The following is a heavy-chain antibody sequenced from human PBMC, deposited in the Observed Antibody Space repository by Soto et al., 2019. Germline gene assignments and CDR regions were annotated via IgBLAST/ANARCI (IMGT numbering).Heavy chain of an antibody. CDR1: GYTFSVYS. D-gene: IGHD2-21*01. V-gene: IGHV1-18*04. J-gene: IGHJ6*02. CDR2: ISGYNGNT. CDR3: ARDVFCGGAPACPDMDV. Sequence: ASVKVSCKASGYTFSVYSITWVRQAPGQGLEWMGRISGYNGNTNYARTLRDRLTLTTDTSTSTAYMELRSLTSDDTAVYYCARDVFCGGAPACPDMDVWGQGTTVTASS.